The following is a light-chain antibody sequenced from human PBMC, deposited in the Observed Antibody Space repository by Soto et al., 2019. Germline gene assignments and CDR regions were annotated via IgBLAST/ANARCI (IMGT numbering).Light chain of an antibody. CDR1: KSGSSNY. J-gene: IGKJ1*01. Sequence: EIVLTQSPGTLSLSPGEGATLSCRASKSGSSNYLAWYQQKTGQTPRLLIYIASSRAPGIPDRFSGSGSGTHFTLTISRVEPEDFAVYYCQQYGSSPWTFGQGTKVEIK. CDR3: QQYGSSPWT. V-gene: IGKV3-20*01. CDR2: IAS.